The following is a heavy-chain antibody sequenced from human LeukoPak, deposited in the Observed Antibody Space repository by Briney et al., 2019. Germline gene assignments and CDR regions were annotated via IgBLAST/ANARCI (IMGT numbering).Heavy chain of an antibody. CDR3: ARVKRGSSDAFDI. J-gene: IGHJ3*02. CDR1: GFTLSSYW. D-gene: IGHD1-26*01. CDR2: IPYDGSNK. Sequence: GGSLRLSCAASGFTLSSYWMSWVRQAPGKGLEWVAVIPYDGSNKYYADSVKGRFTISRGNSKNTLYLQMNSLRAEDTAVYYCARVKRGSSDAFDIWGQGTMVTVSS. V-gene: IGHV3-30*03.